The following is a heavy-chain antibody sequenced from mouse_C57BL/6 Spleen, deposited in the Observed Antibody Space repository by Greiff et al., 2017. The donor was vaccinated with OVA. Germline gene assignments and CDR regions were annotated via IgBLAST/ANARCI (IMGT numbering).Heavy chain of an antibody. V-gene: IGHV10-3*01. CDR3: VRDSSYEGYYAMDY. Sequence: EVKLVESGGGLVQPKGSLKLSCAASGFTFNTYAMHWVRQAPGKGLEWVARIRSKSSNYATYYADSVKDRFTISRDDSQSMLYLQMNNLKTEDTAMYYGVRDSSYEGYYAMDYWGQGTSVTVSS. CDR1: GFTFNTYA. CDR2: IRSKSSNYAT. D-gene: IGHD1-1*01. J-gene: IGHJ4*01.